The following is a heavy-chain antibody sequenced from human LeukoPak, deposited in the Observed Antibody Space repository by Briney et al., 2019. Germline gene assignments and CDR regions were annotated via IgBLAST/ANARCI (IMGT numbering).Heavy chain of an antibody. J-gene: IGHJ4*02. V-gene: IGHV4-4*02. CDR2: VHLSGAS. CDR3: ARESEAFSPFGF. Sequence: PSETLSLTCAVSGGSILTTNWWSWVRQPPGKGLEWIGEVHLSGASNYNPSLKSRVSMSIDKSRNQLSLELTSVTAADTAIYYCARESEAFSPFGFWGQGTLVTVSS. CDR1: GGSILTTNW.